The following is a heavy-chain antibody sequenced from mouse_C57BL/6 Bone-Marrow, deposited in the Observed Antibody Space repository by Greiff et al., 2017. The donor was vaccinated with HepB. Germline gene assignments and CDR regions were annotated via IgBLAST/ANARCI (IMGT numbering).Heavy chain of an antibody. CDR2: ISTGSSTI. CDR1: GFTFSDYG. D-gene: IGHD2-1*01. J-gene: IGHJ2*01. V-gene: IGHV5-17*01. Sequence: EVMLVESGGGLVKPGGSLKLSCAASGFTFSDYGMHWVRQAPEKGLEWVAYISTGSSTIYYADTVKGRFTISRDNAKNTLFLQMTSLRSEDTAMYYCARRGIYGNYFYYFDYWGQGTTLTVSS. CDR3: ARRGIYGNYFYYFDY.